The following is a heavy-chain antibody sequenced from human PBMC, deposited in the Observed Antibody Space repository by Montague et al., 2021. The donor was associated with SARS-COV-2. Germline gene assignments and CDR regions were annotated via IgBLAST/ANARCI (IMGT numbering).Heavy chain of an antibody. V-gene: IGHV3-66*01. J-gene: IGHJ3*02. D-gene: IGHD3-9*01. CDR1: GFTFSSYE. CDR3: ARGYYDILTGIRDDAFDI. CDR2: IYSGGST. Sequence: SLRLSCAASGFTFSSYEMNWVRQAPGKGLEWVSVIYSGGSTYYADSVKGRFTISRDNSKNTLYLQMNSLRAEDTAVYYCARGYYDILTGIRDDAFDIWGQGTMVTVSS.